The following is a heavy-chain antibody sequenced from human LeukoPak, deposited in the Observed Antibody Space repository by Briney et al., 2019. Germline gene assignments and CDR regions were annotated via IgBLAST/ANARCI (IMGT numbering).Heavy chain of an antibody. D-gene: IGHD3-22*01. CDR3: AKTPPDYYDSSGYYGSFDY. Sequence: SGGSLRLSCVVSGFTFSSCAMTWVRQAPGKGLEWVSAISGGGGGTTYYAESVKGRFTISGDNSKNTLYLQMNSLRAEDTAVYYCAKTPPDYYDSSGYYGSFDYWGQGTLVTVSS. V-gene: IGHV3-23*01. CDR2: ISGGGGGTT. CDR1: GFTFSSCA. J-gene: IGHJ4*02.